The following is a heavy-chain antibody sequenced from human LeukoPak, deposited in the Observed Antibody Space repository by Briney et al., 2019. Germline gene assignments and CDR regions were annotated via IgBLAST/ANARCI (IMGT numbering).Heavy chain of an antibody. CDR1: GVGFRSCS. CDR3: AKDRPLAARHDNWFDP. D-gene: IGHD6-6*01. J-gene: IGHJ5*02. V-gene: IGHV3-23*01. Sequence: PGGALRLSGAASGVGFRSCSRRWVRQATGKGLEWVSAISGSGGSTYYADSVKGRFTISRDNSKNTLYLQMNSLRAEDTAVYYCAKDRPLAARHDNWFDPWGQGTLVTVSS. CDR2: ISGSGGST.